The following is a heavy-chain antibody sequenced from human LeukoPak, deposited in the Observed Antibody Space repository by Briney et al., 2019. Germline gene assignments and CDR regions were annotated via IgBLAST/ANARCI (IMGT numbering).Heavy chain of an antibody. CDR2: ISGSGGST. J-gene: IGHJ4*02. V-gene: IGHV3-23*01. CDR3: AKDSTYYYGSGSYLPFTC. CDR1: GFTFSSYA. D-gene: IGHD3-10*01. Sequence: GGSLRLSCAASGFTFSSYAMSWVRQAPGKGLEWVSAISGSGGSTYYADSVKGRFTISRDNSKNTLYLQMNSLRAEDTAVYYCAKDSTYYYGSGSYLPFTCWGQGTLVTVSS.